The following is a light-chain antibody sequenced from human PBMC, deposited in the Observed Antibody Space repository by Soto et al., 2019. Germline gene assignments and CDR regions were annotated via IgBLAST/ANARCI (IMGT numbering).Light chain of an antibody. V-gene: IGLV2-8*01. Sequence: QSVLTQPPSASGSPGQSVTISCTGTSRDVGAYIFVSWYQQHPGKAPKLMVYDVNRRPPGVPDRFFGSKSGNTASLTVSGLQDEDEADYYCVSFAGGTYVFGTGTKVTVL. J-gene: IGLJ1*01. CDR1: SRDVGAYIF. CDR2: DVN. CDR3: VSFAGGTYV.